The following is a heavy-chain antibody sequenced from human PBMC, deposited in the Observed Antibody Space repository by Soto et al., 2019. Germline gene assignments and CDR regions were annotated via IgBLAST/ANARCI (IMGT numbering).Heavy chain of an antibody. CDR1: GGSVSGGGHY. CDR3: ASDRCTGGDCYLGY. V-gene: IGHV4-31*02. D-gene: IGHD2-21*02. J-gene: IGHJ4*02. Sequence: SETLSLTCSVSGGSVSGGGHYWTWIRQQPGKGLEWIGFSFSGGSTYYNPSLRGRVVISVDTSKNQFSLTLTSATAADTAVYYCASDRCTGGDCYLGYWGQGTLVTVSS. CDR2: SFSGGST.